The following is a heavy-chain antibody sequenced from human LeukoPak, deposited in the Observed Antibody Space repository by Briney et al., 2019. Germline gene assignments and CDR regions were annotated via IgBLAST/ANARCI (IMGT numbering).Heavy chain of an antibody. J-gene: IGHJ4*02. CDR2: IKSKTDGGTT. Sequence: GGSLRLSCAASGLTFSNAWMSWVRQAPGKGLEWVGRIKSKTDGGTTDYAAPVKGRFTISRDDSKNTLYLQMNSLKTEDTAVYYCTTVSYDILTGYYRPPYFDYWGQGTLVTVSS. D-gene: IGHD3-9*01. CDR1: GLTFSNAW. CDR3: TTVSYDILTGYYRPPYFDY. V-gene: IGHV3-15*01.